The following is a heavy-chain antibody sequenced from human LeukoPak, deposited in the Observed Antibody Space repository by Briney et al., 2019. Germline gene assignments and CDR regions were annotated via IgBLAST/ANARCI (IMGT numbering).Heavy chain of an antibody. CDR2: IYSGGST. D-gene: IGHD3-22*01. V-gene: IGHV3-53*01. J-gene: IGHJ3*02. Sequence: GGSLRLSCAPSVFTVSSNYMSWVRQAPGKGLQWVSVIYSGGSTYYADSVKGRFTISRDNSKNTLYLQMNTLRAEDTAVYYCASHSSGYYFGGAFDIWGQGTMVTVSS. CDR3: ASHSSGYYFGGAFDI. CDR1: VFTVSSNY.